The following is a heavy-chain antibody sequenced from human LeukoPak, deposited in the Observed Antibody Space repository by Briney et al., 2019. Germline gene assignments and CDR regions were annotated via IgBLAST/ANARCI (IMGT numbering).Heavy chain of an antibody. CDR3: AKELHGSGNYAFDY. CDR1: GFTFSSYA. V-gene: IGHV3-23*01. D-gene: IGHD3-10*01. Sequence: PGGSLRLSCAASGFTFSSYAMSWVRQAPGKGLEWVSAISGSGGSTYYADSVKGRFTISRDNSKNTLYLQMNSLRPEDAAVYFCAKELHGSGNYAFDYWGQGTLVTVSS. J-gene: IGHJ4*02. CDR2: ISGSGGST.